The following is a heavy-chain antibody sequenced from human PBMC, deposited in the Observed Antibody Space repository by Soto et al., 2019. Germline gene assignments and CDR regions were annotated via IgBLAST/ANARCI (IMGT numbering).Heavy chain of an antibody. CDR2: IWYDGSNK. Sequence: QVQLVESGGGVVQPGRSLRLSCAASGFTFSSYGMHWVRQAPGKGLEWVAVIWYDGSNKYYADSVKGRFTISRDNSKNTLYLQMNSLRAEDTAVYYCARDRLLYYEFWSGYDHYFDYWGQGTLVTVSS. J-gene: IGHJ4*02. CDR1: GFTFSSYG. D-gene: IGHD3-3*01. CDR3: ARDRLLYYEFWSGYDHYFDY. V-gene: IGHV3-33*01.